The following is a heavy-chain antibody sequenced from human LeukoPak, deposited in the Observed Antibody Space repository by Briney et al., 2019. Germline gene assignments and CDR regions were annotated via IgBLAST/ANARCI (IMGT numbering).Heavy chain of an antibody. V-gene: IGHV3-23*01. CDR1: GFTVSSYA. J-gene: IGHJ4*02. CDR2: ISGSGGSK. CDR3: AKEWRFSSSWYQYYFDY. Sequence: PGGSLRLSCAASGFTVSSYAMSWVRQAPGKGLEWISAISGSGGSKYYADSVKGRFTISRDTSTNTLYLQWNSLRVDDTAVYFCAKEWRFSSSWYQYYFDYWGQGTLVTVSS. D-gene: IGHD6-13*01.